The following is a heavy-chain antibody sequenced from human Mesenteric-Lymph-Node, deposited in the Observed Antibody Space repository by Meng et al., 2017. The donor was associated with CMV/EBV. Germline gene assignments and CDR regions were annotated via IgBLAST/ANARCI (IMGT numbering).Heavy chain of an antibody. V-gene: IGHV1-8*01. CDR3: ARGNGGSFDY. CDR2: MKPISGDT. Sequence: VSCKASGYTVSNFDINWVRQVPGQGLEWMGWMKPISGDTGYAQNFQGRVTMTRDTSITTAYLELSSLRSDDTAVYYCARGNGGSFDYWGQGSLVTVSS. D-gene: IGHD3-10*01. J-gene: IGHJ4*02. CDR1: GYTVSNFD.